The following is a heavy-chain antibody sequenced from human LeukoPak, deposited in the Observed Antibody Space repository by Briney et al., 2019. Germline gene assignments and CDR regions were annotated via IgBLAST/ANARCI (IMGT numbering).Heavy chain of an antibody. V-gene: IGHV5-10-1*01. Sequence: GESLKISCKASGYSFTRYWISWVRQMPGKGLPWMGRIDPSDSYTNYSPSFQGHVTISADKSISTAYLQWSSLKASDSAMYYCARLYQWSDYWGQGTLVTVSS. J-gene: IGHJ4*02. CDR2: IDPSDSYT. CDR3: ARLYQWSDY. CDR1: GYSFTRYW. D-gene: IGHD6-19*01.